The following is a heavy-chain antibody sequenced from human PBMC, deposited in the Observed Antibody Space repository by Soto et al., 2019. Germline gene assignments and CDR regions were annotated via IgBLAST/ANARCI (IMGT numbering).Heavy chain of an antibody. CDR1: GFSFNTYD. CDR3: ENPSVAGLYWYFDL. V-gene: IGHV3-30*18. CDR2: ISYDVSNS. Sequence: QVQLVESGGGVVQPGRSLRLSCAASGFSFNTYDIHWVRQAPGKGLEWVTGISYDVSNSYYADSVKGRFTISRDSSQNMLYLQMTSLRAEDTAVYYCENPSVAGLYWYFDLWGHGTLVTVSS. D-gene: IGHD6-19*01. J-gene: IGHJ2*01.